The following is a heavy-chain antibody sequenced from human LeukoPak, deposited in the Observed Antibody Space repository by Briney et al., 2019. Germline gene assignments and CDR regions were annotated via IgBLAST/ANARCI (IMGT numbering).Heavy chain of an antibody. J-gene: IGHJ4*02. D-gene: IGHD6-13*01. CDR3: AKGGIAAAGTSFYFDY. Sequence: GGSLRLSCAASGFTFSSYAMSWVRQAPGKGLEWVSVISGSGSGTYYPDSVKGRFTISRDNSKNTLYLQMNSLRAEDTAVYYCAKGGIAAAGTSFYFDYWGQGTLVTVSS. CDR2: ISGSGSGT. CDR1: GFTFSSYA. V-gene: IGHV3-23*01.